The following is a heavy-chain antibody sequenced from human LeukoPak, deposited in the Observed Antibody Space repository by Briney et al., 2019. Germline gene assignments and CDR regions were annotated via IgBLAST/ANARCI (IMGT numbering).Heavy chain of an antibody. V-gene: IGHV3-30*04. J-gene: IGHJ4*02. CDR1: GFTFSSYA. CDR2: ISYDGSNK. Sequence: GGSLRLSCAASGFTFSSYAMHWVRQAPGKGLEWVAVISYDGSNKYYADSVKGRFTISRDNSKNTLYLQMNSLRAEDTAVYYCARDRIAAAGGFDYWGQGTLVTVSS. CDR3: ARDRIAAAGGFDY. D-gene: IGHD6-13*01.